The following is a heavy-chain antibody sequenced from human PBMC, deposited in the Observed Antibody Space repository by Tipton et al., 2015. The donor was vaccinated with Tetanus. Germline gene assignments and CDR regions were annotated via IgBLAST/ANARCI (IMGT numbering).Heavy chain of an antibody. CDR2: INPNGGDT. V-gene: IGHV1-2*02. Sequence: QLVQSGAEVKKPGASVKVSCKASGYTFTGYYMYWVRQAPGQGLEWMGWINPNGGDTTYAQKFQGRVTMTSDTSISTVYLELSGLRSDDTAVYYCARDRGDYIYYGMDVWGQGTTVIVSS. J-gene: IGHJ6*02. CDR3: ARDRGDYIYYGMDV. D-gene: IGHD4-17*01. CDR1: GYTFTGYY.